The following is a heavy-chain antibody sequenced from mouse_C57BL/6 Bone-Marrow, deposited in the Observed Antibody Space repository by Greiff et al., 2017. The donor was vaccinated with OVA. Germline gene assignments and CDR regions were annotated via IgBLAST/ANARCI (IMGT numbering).Heavy chain of an antibody. CDR1: GFTFSDYG. CDR2: ISNLAYSI. CDR3: ARQGSLRRWYFDV. Sequence: EVKVEESGGGLVQPGGSLKLSCAASGFTFSDYGMAWVRQAPRKGPEWVAFISNLAYSIYYAATVTGRFTISRENAKNTLYLEMSSLRSEDTAMYYCARQGSLRRWYFDVWGTGTTVTVSS. D-gene: IGHD1-2*01. V-gene: IGHV5-15*04. J-gene: IGHJ1*03.